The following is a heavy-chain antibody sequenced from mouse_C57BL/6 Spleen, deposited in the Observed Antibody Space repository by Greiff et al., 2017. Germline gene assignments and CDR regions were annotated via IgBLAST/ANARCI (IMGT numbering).Heavy chain of an antibody. CDR2: IYPGSGST. D-gene: IGHD1-1*01. V-gene: IGHV1-55*01. Sequence: VQLQQPGAELVKPGASVKMSCKASGYTFTSYWITWVKQRPGQGLEWIGDIYPGSGSTNYNEKFKSKATLTVDTSSSTAYMQLSSLTSEDSAVYYCARRDNYYGSSYYFDYWGQGTTLTVSS. CDR1: GYTFTSYW. CDR3: ARRDNYYGSSYYFDY. J-gene: IGHJ2*01.